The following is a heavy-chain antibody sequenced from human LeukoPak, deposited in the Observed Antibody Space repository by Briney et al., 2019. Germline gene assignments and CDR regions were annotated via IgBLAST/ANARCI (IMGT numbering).Heavy chain of an antibody. CDR2: ISGSSQTI. CDR1: GFTFGDYF. D-gene: IGHD3-10*01. CDR3: SRRGWGSYSQDY. V-gene: IGHV3-11*04. J-gene: IGHJ4*02. Sequence: GGSLRLSCAGTGFTFGDYFMTWIRQAPGKGLEWLAYISGSSQTIYYADSVRGRFTVSRDNTRQSLYLQMNSLRVEDTAVYYCSRRGWGSYSQDYWGQGTLVTVSA.